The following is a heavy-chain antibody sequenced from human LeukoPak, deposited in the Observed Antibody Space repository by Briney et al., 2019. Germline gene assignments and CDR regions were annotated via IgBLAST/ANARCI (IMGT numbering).Heavy chain of an antibody. CDR1: GFTFSSHW. CDR3: ARDPTTYYYMDV. J-gene: IGHJ6*03. D-gene: IGHD4-11*01. CDR2: INSDGSSR. Sequence: GGSLRLSCAASGFTFSSHWMHWVRQAPGKGLEWVSRINSDGSSRSFADSVRGRVIISRDNAKNTLYLQMNSLRAEDTAVYYCARDPTTYYYMDVWGKGTTVTVSS. V-gene: IGHV3-74*01.